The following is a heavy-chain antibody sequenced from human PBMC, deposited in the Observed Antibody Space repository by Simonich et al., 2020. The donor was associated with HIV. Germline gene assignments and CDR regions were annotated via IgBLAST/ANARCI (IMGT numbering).Heavy chain of an antibody. Sequence: QLQLQESGPGLVKPSETLSLTCTVSGGSISSSSYYWGWIRQPPGKGLEWIGSIYHSGSTYYNPSLKSRVTISVDTSKNQFSLKLSSVTAADTAVYYCARVMQQQLDRYYYYGMDVWGQGTTVTVSS. CDR2: IYHSGST. J-gene: IGHJ6*02. CDR1: GGSISSSSYY. V-gene: IGHV4-39*07. CDR3: ARVMQQQLDRYYYYGMDV. D-gene: IGHD6-13*01.